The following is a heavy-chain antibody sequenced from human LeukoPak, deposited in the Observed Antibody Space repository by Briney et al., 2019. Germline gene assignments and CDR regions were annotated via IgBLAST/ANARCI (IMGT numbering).Heavy chain of an antibody. J-gene: IGHJ4*02. Sequence: SQTLSLTCTVSGGSISSGDYYWSWIRQPPGKGLEWIGYIYYSGSTYYNPSLKSRVTISVDTTKNQFSLKLSSVTAADTAVYYCAREGTMVRGATNLDFWGQGTLVTVSS. CDR3: AREGTMVRGATNLDF. CDR1: GGSISSGDYY. D-gene: IGHD3-10*01. V-gene: IGHV4-30-4*01. CDR2: IYYSGST.